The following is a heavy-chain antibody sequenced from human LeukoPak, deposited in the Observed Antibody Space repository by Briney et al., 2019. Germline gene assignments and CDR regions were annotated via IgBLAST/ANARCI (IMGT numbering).Heavy chain of an antibody. V-gene: IGHV1-2*02. Sequence: ASVKVSCKTSGYSFTDYYMHWVRQAPGQGLEWMGWINPNSGGTSSAQKFQGRVTLTRDTSITTVYMEVSWLTSDDTAIYYCARADRLDGGPYLIGPWGQGTLVTVSS. CDR3: ARADRLDGGPYLIGP. D-gene: IGHD2-21*01. CDR1: GYSFTDYY. J-gene: IGHJ5*02. CDR2: INPNSGGT.